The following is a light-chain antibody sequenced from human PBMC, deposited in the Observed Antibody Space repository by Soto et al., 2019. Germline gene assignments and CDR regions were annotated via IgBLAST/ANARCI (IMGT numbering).Light chain of an antibody. V-gene: IGKV1-5*03. Sequence: DIEMTQSPSSLSASVGDIFTITFRASLPISSWLAWYQQKPGKAPKLLIYKASTLKSGVPSRFSGSGSGTEFTLTISSPQPDDFATYYCQHYNGYSEAFGQGTKVDIK. CDR1: LPISSW. J-gene: IGKJ1*01. CDR2: KAS. CDR3: QHYNGYSEA.